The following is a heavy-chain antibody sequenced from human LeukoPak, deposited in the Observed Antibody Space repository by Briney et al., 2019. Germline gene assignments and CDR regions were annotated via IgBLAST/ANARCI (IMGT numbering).Heavy chain of an antibody. J-gene: IGHJ3*02. V-gene: IGHV4-34*01. CDR2: INHSGST. CDR3: ARDGVAGTFAI. CDR1: GGSFSGYY. Sequence: SETLSLTCAVYGGSFSGYYWSWIRQPPGKGLEWIGEINHSGSTNYNPSLKSRVTISVDTSKNQFSLKLSSVTAADTAVYYCARDGVAGTFAIWGQGTMVTVSS. D-gene: IGHD6-19*01.